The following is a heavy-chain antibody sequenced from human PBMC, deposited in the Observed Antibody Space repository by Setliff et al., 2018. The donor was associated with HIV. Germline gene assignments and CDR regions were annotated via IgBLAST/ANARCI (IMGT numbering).Heavy chain of an antibody. CDR3: ARDRHTSWSLEY. J-gene: IGHJ4*02. V-gene: IGHV3-30*02. CDR2: VDGANNK. D-gene: IGHD3-3*01. Sequence: PGESPKISCAASGFTFSTSGIHWVRQAPGKGLEWVALVDGANNKYYGDAVKGRFSISREDSKNRLFLQMNSLRPEDTAVYYCARDRHTSWSLEYWGRGTLVTVSS. CDR1: GFTFSTSG.